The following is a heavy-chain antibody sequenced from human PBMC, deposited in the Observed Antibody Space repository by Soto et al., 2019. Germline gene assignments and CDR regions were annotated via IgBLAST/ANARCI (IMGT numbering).Heavy chain of an antibody. J-gene: IGHJ3*02. CDR3: AKCMQAYWNYDAHHI. D-gene: IGHD1-7*01. CDR2: IKQDGSEK. V-gene: IGHV3-7*03. Sequence: PGGSLRLSCAASGFTFSSYWMSWVRQAPGKGLEWVANIKQDGSEKYYVDSVKGRFTISRDNAKNSLYLQMNSLRAEDTAVYYCAKCMQAYWNYDAHHIWGQGTMVTVSS. CDR1: GFTFSSYW.